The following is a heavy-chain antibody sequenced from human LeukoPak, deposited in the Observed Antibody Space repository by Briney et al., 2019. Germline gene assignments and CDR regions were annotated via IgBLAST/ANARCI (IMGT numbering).Heavy chain of an antibody. CDR1: GGSISSGSYY. V-gene: IGHV4-61*02. D-gene: IGHD2-2*01. J-gene: IGHJ6*03. CDR2: IYTSGST. CDR3: ARGHIVVVPAARVYYYYYMDV. Sequence: SETLSLTCTVSGGSISSGSYYWSWIRQPAGKGLEWIGRIYTSGSTNYNPSLKSRATISVDTSKNQFSLKLSSVTAADTAVYYCARGHIVVVPAARVYYYYYMDVWGKGTTVTVSS.